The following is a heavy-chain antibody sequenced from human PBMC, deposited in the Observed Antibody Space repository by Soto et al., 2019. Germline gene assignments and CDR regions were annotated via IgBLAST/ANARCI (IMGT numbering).Heavy chain of an antibody. Sequence: GRSQIVSYAAAGFNFSNYVGSWVRPAPGKGLECVANIKPDGSQKWYVDSVKGRFTISRDNAKKSLYLQMNSLRAEDTAVYYCAKGPVWGSYRTNCYGMDVWGQGTTVTVSS. CDR2: IKPDGSQK. CDR3: AKGPVWGSYRTNCYGMDV. CDR1: GFNFSNYV. J-gene: IGHJ6*02. D-gene: IGHD3-16*02. V-gene: IGHV3-7*02.